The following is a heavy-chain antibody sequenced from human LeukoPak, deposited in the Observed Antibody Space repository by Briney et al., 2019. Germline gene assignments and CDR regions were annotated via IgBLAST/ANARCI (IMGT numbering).Heavy chain of an antibody. CDR2: INSDGRTT. CDR1: GFTFSSYW. J-gene: IGHJ2*01. V-gene: IGHV3-74*01. CDR3: TTTHYGDLGSAWSFDL. D-gene: IGHD4-17*01. Sequence: GGSLRLSCAASGFTFSSYWMHWVRQAPGKGLVWVSRINSDGRTTTYAASVKGRFTISRDNAKNTLYLYMTSLGAADTAVYYCTTTHYGDLGSAWSFDLSGRGTLVTVSS.